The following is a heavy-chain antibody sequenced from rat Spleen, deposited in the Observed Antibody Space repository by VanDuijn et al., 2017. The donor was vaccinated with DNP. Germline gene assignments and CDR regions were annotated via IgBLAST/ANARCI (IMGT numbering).Heavy chain of an antibody. D-gene: IGHD1-4*01. V-gene: IGHV5-31*01. J-gene: IGHJ2*01. CDR3: ARHSATRAMDA. CDR1: GFTFNNYW. CDR2: ITKTGGST. Sequence: EVQLVESGGGLVQPGRSLKLSCVASGFTFNNYWMTWIRQAPGKGLAWIASITKTGGSTYYPDSVKGRFNISRDNAKSTLYLQMDSLRSEDTATYYCARHSATRAMDAWGQGVMVTVSS.